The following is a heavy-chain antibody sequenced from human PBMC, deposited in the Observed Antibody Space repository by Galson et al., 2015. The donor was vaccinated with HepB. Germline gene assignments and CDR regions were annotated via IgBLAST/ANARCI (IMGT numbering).Heavy chain of an antibody. J-gene: IGHJ4*02. CDR3: AKSLGYSGYEFDY. Sequence: SLRLSCAASGFTFSSYEMNWVRQAPGKGLEWVSAISGSGGSTYYADSVKGRFTISRDNSKNTLYLQMNSLRAEDTAVYYCAKSLGYSGYEFDYWGQGTLVTVSS. V-gene: IGHV3-23*01. D-gene: IGHD5-12*01. CDR1: GFTFSSYE. CDR2: ISGSGGST.